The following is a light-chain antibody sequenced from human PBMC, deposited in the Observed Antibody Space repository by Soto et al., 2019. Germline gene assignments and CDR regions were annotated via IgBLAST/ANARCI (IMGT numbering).Light chain of an antibody. CDR3: SSYTSSSTLV. V-gene: IGLV1-40*01. J-gene: IGLJ2*01. Sequence: QSVLTQPPSVSGAPGQTITISCTGSSSNIGAGYDVHWYQQLPGRAPKLMIYEVSNRPSGVSNRFSGSKSGNTASLTISGLQAEDEADYYCSSYTSSSTLVFGGGTKVTVL. CDR1: SSNIGAGYD. CDR2: EVS.